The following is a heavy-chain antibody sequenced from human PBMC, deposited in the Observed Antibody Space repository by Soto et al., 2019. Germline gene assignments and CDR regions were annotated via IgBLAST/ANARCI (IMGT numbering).Heavy chain of an antibody. V-gene: IGHV1-8*01. D-gene: IGHD1-26*01. CDR2: MSPNSGNT. Sequence: ASVKVSCKASGYTFTTYDINWVRQATGQGLEWMGWMSPNSGNTGYAQKFQGRVTMTRDTSISTAYMELSSLRSDDTAVYYCARQWELSGYYYGMDVWGRGTTVTVSS. J-gene: IGHJ6*02. CDR3: ARQWELSGYYYGMDV. CDR1: GYTFTTYD.